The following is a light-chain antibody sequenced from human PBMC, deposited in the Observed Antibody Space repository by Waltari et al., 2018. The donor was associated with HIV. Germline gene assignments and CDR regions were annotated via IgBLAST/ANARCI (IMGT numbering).Light chain of an antibody. CDR3: QQYYRTPPA. Sequence: DVVMTQSPDALVGSLGERVTIHCKSSQSILSNSNKKNYLAWYQQRPGQPPKLLVYWASTRESGVPVRFSGSGSGTDFTLTITNLQAEDAAIYYCQQYYRTPPAFGQGTKVEI. CDR2: WAS. V-gene: IGKV4-1*01. J-gene: IGKJ1*01. CDR1: QSILSNSNKKNY.